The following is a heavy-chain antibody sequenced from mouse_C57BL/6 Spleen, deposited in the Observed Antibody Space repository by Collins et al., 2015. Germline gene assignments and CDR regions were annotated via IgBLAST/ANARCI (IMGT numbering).Heavy chain of an antibody. D-gene: IGHD2-1*01. J-gene: IGHJ3*01. CDR3: ASRGNYPFAY. V-gene: IGHV1-18*01. CDR2: INPNNGGT. CDR1: GYTFTDYN. Sequence: EVQLQQSGPELVKPGASVKIPCKASGYTFTDYNMDWVKQSHGKSLEWIGDINPNNGGTIYNQKFKGKATLTVDKSSSTAYMELRSLTSEDTAVYYCASRGNYPFAYWGQGTLVTVSA.